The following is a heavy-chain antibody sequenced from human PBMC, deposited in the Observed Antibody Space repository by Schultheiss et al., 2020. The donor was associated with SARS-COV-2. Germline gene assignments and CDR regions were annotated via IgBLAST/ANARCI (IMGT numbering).Heavy chain of an antibody. J-gene: IGHJ5*02. CDR3: AKDVTVTTWSWFDP. Sequence: GGSLRLSCAASGFTFSSYEMNWVRQAPGKGLEWVSYISSSGSTIYYADSVKGRFTISRDNAKNSLYLQMNSLRAEDTAVYYCAKDVTVTTWSWFDPWGQGTLVTVSS. V-gene: IGHV3-48*03. CDR2: ISSSGSTI. D-gene: IGHD4-11*01. CDR1: GFTFSSYE.